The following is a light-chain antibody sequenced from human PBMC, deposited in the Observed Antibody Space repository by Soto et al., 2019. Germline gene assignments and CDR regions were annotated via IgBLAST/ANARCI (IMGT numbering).Light chain of an antibody. V-gene: IGKV1-6*01. CDR3: LQDHNYPWT. J-gene: IGKJ1*01. CDR1: QGINND. CDR2: GAT. Sequence: AIQVTHSPPSLSASVGDRVTITCRASQGINNDLAWYQQKPGKAPKLLIYGATNLHTGVPSRFSGSGSGTDFTLTISSLQLEDFATYYCLQDHNYPWTFGQGTKVDI.